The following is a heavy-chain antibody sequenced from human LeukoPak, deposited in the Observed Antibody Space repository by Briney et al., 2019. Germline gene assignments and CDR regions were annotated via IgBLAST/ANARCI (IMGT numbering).Heavy chain of an antibody. CDR2: IYYSGST. CDR1: GGSISRSTYY. CDR3: AAGGHGLGYHFDY. V-gene: IGHV4-39*07. D-gene: IGHD2-15*01. Sequence: PSETLSLTCTVSGGSISRSTYYWGWIRQPPGKGLEWIGSIYYSGSTYYNPSLESRVTISVDTSKNQYSLKLSSVTAADTAVYYCAAGGHGLGYHFDYWGQGTLVTVSS. J-gene: IGHJ4*02.